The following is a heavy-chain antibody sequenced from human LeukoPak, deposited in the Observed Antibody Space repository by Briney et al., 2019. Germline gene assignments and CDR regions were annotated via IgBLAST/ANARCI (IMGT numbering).Heavy chain of an antibody. J-gene: IGHJ4*02. D-gene: IGHD2-15*01. CDR3: ARGGRGKSGFDY. V-gene: IGHV4-31*03. CDR1: GGSISSGGYY. CDR2: IYYSGRT. Sequence: SQTLSLTCTVSGGSISSGGYYWSWTRQHPGKGLEWIGYIYYSGRTYYNPSLKSRVTISEDTSKNQFSLKLSSVTAADTAVYYCARGGRGKSGFDYWGQGTLVTVSS.